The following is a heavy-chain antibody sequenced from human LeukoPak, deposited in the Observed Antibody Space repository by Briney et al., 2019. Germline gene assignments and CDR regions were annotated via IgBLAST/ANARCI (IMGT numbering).Heavy chain of an antibody. V-gene: IGHV3-23*01. CDR3: AKGHYDGGPYYYFDY. Sequence: GGSLRLSCAASGFIFSSYGMSWVRQAPEKGLEWVSGIRGSGDSTTYADSVKGRFTVSRDDSKNTLYLQMSSLRAEDTAVYYCAKGHYDGGPYYYFDYWGQGTLVTVSS. CDR2: IRGSGDST. CDR1: GFIFSSYG. J-gene: IGHJ4*02. D-gene: IGHD3-22*01.